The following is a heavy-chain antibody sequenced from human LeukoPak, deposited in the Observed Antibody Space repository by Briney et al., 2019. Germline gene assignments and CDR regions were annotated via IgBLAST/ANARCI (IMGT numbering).Heavy chain of an antibody. Sequence: PSQTLSLTCTVSGGSISSGGYYWSWIRQHPGKGLEWIGYIYYNGNAYYNSSLKSRVTISMDTSKNQFSLKLTSVTAADTAVYYCARQGGYYDSSGYYLNWFGPWGQGTLVTVSS. CDR2: IYYNGNA. J-gene: IGHJ5*02. V-gene: IGHV4-31*03. D-gene: IGHD3-22*01. CDR3: ARQGGYYDSSGYYLNWFGP. CDR1: GGSISSGGYY.